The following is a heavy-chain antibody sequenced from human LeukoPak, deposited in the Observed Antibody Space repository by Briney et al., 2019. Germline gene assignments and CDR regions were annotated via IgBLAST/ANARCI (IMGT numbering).Heavy chain of an antibody. J-gene: IGHJ4*02. V-gene: IGHV3-21*01. CDR2: ISSSSSYI. Sequence: PGGSLRLSCAASGFTFSSYAMSWVRQAPGKGLEWVSSISSSSSYIYYADSVKGRFTISRDNAKNSLYLQMNSLRAEDTAVYYCARDLRLTIDYWGQGTLVTVSS. CDR1: GFTFSSYA. CDR3: ARDLRLTIDY. D-gene: IGHD4/OR15-4a*01.